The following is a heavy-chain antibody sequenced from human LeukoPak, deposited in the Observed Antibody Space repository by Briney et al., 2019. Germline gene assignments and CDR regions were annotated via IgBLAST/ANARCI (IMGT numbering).Heavy chain of an antibody. CDR1: NFSISSYY. J-gene: IGHJ4*02. Sequence: SETLSLTCTVSNFSISSYYWGWIRQPPGRGLEWIGTIYHSGSTHYTPSLKSRVTLSVDTSKNQFSLRLDSVTAADTAVYYCARTSYGSGLFDYWGQGTLVTVSS. CDR2: IYHSGST. CDR3: ARTSYGSGLFDY. V-gene: IGHV4-38-2*02. D-gene: IGHD3-10*01.